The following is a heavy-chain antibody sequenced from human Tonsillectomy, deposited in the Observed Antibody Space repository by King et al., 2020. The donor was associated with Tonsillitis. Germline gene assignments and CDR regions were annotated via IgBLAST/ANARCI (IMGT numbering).Heavy chain of an antibody. V-gene: IGHV3-53*02. CDR1: GFTVSSNY. D-gene: IGHD2-8*01. CDR3: ARDRCTNGVCPSDAFDI. J-gene: IGHJ3*02. CDR2: IYSGGST. Sequence: VQLVETGGGLIQPGGSLRLSCAASGFTVSSNYMSWVRQAPGKGLEWVSVIYSGGSTYYADSVKGRFTISRDNSKNTLYLQMNSLRAEDTAVYYCARDRCTNGVCPSDAFDIWGQGTMVTVSS.